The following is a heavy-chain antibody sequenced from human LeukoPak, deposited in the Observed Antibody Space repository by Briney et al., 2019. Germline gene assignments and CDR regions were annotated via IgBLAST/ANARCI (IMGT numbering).Heavy chain of an antibody. CDR3: AKDYSPLLWFGEYNDY. Sequence: GGSLRLSCAASGFTFSSYGMHWVRQAPGKGLERVAFIRYDGSSKYYADSVKGRFTISRGNSKNTLYLQMNSLRAEDTAVYYCAKDYSPLLWFGEYNDYWGQGTLVTVSS. D-gene: IGHD3-10*01. V-gene: IGHV3-30*02. J-gene: IGHJ4*02. CDR1: GFTFSSYG. CDR2: IRYDGSSK.